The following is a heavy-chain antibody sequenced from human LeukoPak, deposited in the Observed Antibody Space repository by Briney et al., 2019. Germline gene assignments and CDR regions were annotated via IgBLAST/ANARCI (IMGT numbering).Heavy chain of an antibody. D-gene: IGHD3-22*01. Sequence: GESLKISCKGSGYIFTSYWIGWVRQMPGKSLEWMGIIYPGDSDTRYSPSFQGQVTISADKSISTAYLQWSSLKASDTAMYYCARHGRVDGSSGYYPADYWGQGTLVTVSS. J-gene: IGHJ4*02. V-gene: IGHV5-51*01. CDR3: ARHGRVDGSSGYYPADY. CDR1: GYIFTSYW. CDR2: IYPGDSDT.